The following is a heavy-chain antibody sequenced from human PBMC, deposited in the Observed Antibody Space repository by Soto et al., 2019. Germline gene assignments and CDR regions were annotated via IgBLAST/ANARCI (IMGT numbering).Heavy chain of an antibody. CDR2: IRQDGGAQ. Sequence: PGGSLRLSCVASGFTFTTYWMSWVRQAPGKGLQWVANIRQDGGAQYYVDSVKGRFTISRDNAKNSVYLQMDSLRVEDTAVYYCVRGGHGSGSYLGSSWGQGILLTVSS. V-gene: IGHV3-7*03. J-gene: IGHJ5*02. CDR3: VRGGHGSGSYLGSS. D-gene: IGHD3-10*01. CDR1: GFTFTTYW.